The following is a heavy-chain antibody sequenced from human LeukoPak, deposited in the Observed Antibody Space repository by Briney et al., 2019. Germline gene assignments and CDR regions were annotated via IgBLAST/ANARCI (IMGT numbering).Heavy chain of an antibody. CDR3: AKDIYCCVAGCYAPYDN. CDR1: GFTFGDHV. J-gene: IGHJ4*02. V-gene: IGHV3-43*02. Sequence: PGGSLRLSCAASGFTFGDHVMPWVRQAPGKGLEWVSLISWDGGTTYYSDSVKGLFTISRDNSKNSLYLYMNSLTTEDTALYYCAKDIYCCVAGCYAPYDNWGKGALVTVSS. CDR2: ISWDGGTT. D-gene: IGHD2-2*01.